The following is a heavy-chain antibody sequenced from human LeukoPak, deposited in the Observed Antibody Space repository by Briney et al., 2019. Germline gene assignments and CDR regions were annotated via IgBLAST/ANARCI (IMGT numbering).Heavy chain of an antibody. Sequence: SETLSLTCTVYPGSFSAHYWGWIRQPPGKGLEWIGEINHSGGTNYNPSLKSRVTISLDTSKNQFSLKLSPVTAADTAIYYCARGLKLTVTNVLEFDYWGQGSLVTVSS. CDR1: PGSFSAHY. V-gene: IGHV4-34*01. J-gene: IGHJ4*02. CDR2: INHSGGT. D-gene: IGHD4-17*01. CDR3: ARGLKLTVTNVLEFDY.